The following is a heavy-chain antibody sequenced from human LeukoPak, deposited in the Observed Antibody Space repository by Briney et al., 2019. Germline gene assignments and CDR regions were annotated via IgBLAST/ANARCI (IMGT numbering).Heavy chain of an antibody. CDR2: IYHSGST. D-gene: IGHD3-16*02. CDR1: GGSINSGGVD. Sequence: SQTLAGKPTAPGGSINSGGVDWTCIRQHPGKGLEWSGYIYHSGSTYYNPSLKSRVTISVEASKNQFFLKLSSVTAAETAVYYCAGGYRKLWLDYCGKEKIVTVSS. CDR3: AGGYRKLWLDY. V-gene: IGHV4-31*03. J-gene: IGHJ4*01.